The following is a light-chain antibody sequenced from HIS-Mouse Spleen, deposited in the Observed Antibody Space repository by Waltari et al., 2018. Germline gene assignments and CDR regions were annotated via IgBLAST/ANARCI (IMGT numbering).Light chain of an antibody. CDR1: KLGDKY. V-gene: IGLV3-1*01. CDR3: QAWDSSTVV. Sequence: PPSVSVSPGQTASITCSGDKLGDKYACWYQQKQGQSPVLVIYQDSKRPSGIPERFSGSNSGNTATLTISGTQAMDEADYYCQAWDSSTVVFGGGTKLTVL. J-gene: IGLJ2*01. CDR2: QDS.